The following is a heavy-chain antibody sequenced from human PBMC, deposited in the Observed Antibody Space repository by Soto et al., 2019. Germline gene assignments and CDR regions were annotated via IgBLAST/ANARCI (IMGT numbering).Heavy chain of an antibody. CDR3: ARAGYCSGGRCYSPYYYYYGMDV. CDR1: GYSFTTYW. V-gene: IGHV3-30*19. Sequence: PGESLKISCKASGYSFTTYWIAWVRQAPGKGLECVAVISYDGNIKRYADSVKGRFTISRDNSENTLYLQMNSLSPEDTAVYYCARAGYCSGGRCYSPYYYYYGMDVWGQGTTVTVSS. J-gene: IGHJ6*02. CDR2: ISYDGNIK. D-gene: IGHD2-15*01.